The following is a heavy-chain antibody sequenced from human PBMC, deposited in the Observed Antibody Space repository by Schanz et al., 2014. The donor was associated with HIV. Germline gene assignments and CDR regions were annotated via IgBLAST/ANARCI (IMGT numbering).Heavy chain of an antibody. J-gene: IGHJ5*02. CDR3: ARDYHWNWFDP. V-gene: IGHV3-7*01. D-gene: IGHD1-20*01. Sequence: EGQLVESGGGLVQPGGSLRLSCAASGFTFKTYWMSWVRQAPGKGLKWLANIKLDGSEKYYVDSVKGRFTISRDNTKNSLYLQMNSLRAEDTAVYYCARDYHWNWFDPWGQGTLVTVS. CDR2: IKLDGSEK. CDR1: GFTFKTYW.